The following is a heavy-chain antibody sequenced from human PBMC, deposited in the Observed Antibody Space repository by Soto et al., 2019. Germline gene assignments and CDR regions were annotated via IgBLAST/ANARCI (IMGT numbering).Heavy chain of an antibody. D-gene: IGHD1-7*01. CDR2: IFYTGST. Sequence: PSETLSLTCTVSGGSISSYYWSWIRQPPGKVLEWIGYIFYTGSTNYNPSLKSRVTISVDTSKNQFSLKLSSVTAADTAVYYCAREGLTGTIGLYYYYALDVWGQGTTVTVSS. CDR3: AREGLTGTIGLYYYYALDV. V-gene: IGHV4-59*01. J-gene: IGHJ6*02. CDR1: GGSISSYY.